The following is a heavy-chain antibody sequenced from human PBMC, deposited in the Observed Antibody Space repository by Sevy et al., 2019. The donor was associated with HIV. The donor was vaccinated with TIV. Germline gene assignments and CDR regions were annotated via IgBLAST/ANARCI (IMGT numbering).Heavy chain of an antibody. Sequence: GGSLRLSCAASGFTFSNYAMSWVRQAPGKGLEWLSTISGSGRNTYYPDSVRGRFTISRDNSMNTLYAQMNSLRAEDTAVYYCAKNLFYDSSGYSGLDYLGQGTLVTVSS. V-gene: IGHV3-23*01. D-gene: IGHD3-22*01. CDR3: AKNLFYDSSGYSGLDY. CDR2: ISGSGRNT. J-gene: IGHJ4*02. CDR1: GFTFSNYA.